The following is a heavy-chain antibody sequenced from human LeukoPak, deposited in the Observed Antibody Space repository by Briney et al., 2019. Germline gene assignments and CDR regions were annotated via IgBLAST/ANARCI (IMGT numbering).Heavy chain of an antibody. CDR2: IYYSGST. J-gene: IGHJ6*03. Sequence: SETLSLTCTVSGGSISSYYWSWIRQPPGKGLEWIGYIYYSGSTNYNPSLKSRVTISVDTSKNQFSLKLSSVTAADTAVYYCARDGLAAAGSYYYYYYMDVWGKGTTVTVSS. CDR1: GGSISSYY. D-gene: IGHD6-13*01. V-gene: IGHV4-59*01. CDR3: ARDGLAAAGSYYYYYYMDV.